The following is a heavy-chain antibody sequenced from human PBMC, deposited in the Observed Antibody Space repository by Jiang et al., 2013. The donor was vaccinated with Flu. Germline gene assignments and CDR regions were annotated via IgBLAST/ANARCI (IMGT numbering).Heavy chain of an antibody. D-gene: IGHD4-17*01. CDR1: GYTFTGYY. CDR2: INPNNGGT. V-gene: IGHV1-2*02. CDR3: ARDYRDNEDFDY. J-gene: IGHJ4*02. Sequence: GAEVKKPGASVKVSRKASGYTFTGYYLHWIRQAPGRGLEWVGWINPNNGGTIYAQNFQGRVTMTRDTSISTAYMELGRLRSDDTAVYYCARDYRDNEDFDYWGQGTLVTVSS.